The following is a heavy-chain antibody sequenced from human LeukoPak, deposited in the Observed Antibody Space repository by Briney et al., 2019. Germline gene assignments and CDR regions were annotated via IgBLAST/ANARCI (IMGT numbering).Heavy chain of an antibody. J-gene: IGHJ5*02. CDR2: IKSKTDGGTT. V-gene: IGHV3-15*01. CDR3: TTDPTEYSSGWYCFDP. CDR1: GFTFSNAW. Sequence: GGSLRLSCAASGFTFSNAWMSWVRQAPGKGLEWVGRIKSKTDGGTTDYAAPVKGRFTISRDDSKNTLYLQMNSLKTEDTAVYYCTTDPTEYSSGWYCFDPWGQGTLVTVSS. D-gene: IGHD6-19*01.